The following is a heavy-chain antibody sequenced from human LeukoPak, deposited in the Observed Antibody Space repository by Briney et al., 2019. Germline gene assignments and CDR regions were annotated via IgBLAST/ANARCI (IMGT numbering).Heavy chain of an antibody. Sequence: ASVKVSCXASGYTFTSYYMHWVRQALGQGLEWMAIINPSGGSTSYAQKFQGRVTMTRDTSTSTVYMELSSLRSEDTAVYYCARGVRSNDFWSGYSTGYFDYWGQGTLVTVSS. V-gene: IGHV1-46*01. CDR2: INPSGGST. J-gene: IGHJ4*02. CDR1: GYTFTSYY. D-gene: IGHD3-3*01. CDR3: ARGVRSNDFWSGYSTGYFDY.